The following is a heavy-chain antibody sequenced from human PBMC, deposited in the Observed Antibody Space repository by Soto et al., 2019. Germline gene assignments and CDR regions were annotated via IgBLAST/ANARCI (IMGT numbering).Heavy chain of an antibody. J-gene: IGHJ6*03. CDR1: SGSISSSNW. V-gene: IGHV4-4*02. D-gene: IGHD5-12*01. CDR3: ARADSGYDSPYYYYYMDV. Sequence: PSETLSLTCAVSSGSISSSNWWSWVRQPPGKGLEWIGEIYHSGSTNYNPSLKSRVTISVDKSKNQFSLKLSSVTAADTAVYYCARADSGYDSPYYYYYMDVWGKGTTVTVSS. CDR2: IYHSGST.